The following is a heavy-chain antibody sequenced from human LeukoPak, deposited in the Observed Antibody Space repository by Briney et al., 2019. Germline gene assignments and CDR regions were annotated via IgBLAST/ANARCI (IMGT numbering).Heavy chain of an antibody. CDR1: GFTFSTYA. CDR3: ARARTSSGWFLDF. D-gene: IGHD6-19*01. V-gene: IGHV3-30-3*01. CDR2: ISYDGSNK. J-gene: IGHJ4*02. Sequence: GGSLRLSCAVSGFTFSTYAMHWVRQAPGKGLEWVAVISYDGSNKYYADSVRGRFSISRDNSKHTLYLQMNSLRAEDTAVYYCARARTSSGWFLDFWGQGTLVTVSS.